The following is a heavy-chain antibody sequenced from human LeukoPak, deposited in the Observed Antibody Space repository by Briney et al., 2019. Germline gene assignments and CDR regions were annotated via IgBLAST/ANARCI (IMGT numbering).Heavy chain of an antibody. CDR1: GFTFSSYA. CDR2: ISGSGGST. CDR3: ARDGSSPYYYFDY. Sequence: TGGSLRLSCAASGFTFSSYAMSWVRQAPGKGLEWVAAISGSGGSTYYADSVKGRFTISRDNSKNTLKLQMNSLRAEDTAVYYCARDGSSPYYYFDYWGQGTLVTVSS. D-gene: IGHD6-13*01. J-gene: IGHJ4*02. V-gene: IGHV3-23*01.